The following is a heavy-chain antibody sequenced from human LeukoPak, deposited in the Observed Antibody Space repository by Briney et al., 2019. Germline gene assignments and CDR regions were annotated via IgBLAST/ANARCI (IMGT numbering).Heavy chain of an antibody. D-gene: IGHD5-18*01. CDR1: GFTFSDHF. V-gene: IGHV3-72*01. Sequence: GGSLRLSCAASGFTFSDHFMDWVRQAPGKGLEWVGRTRNKANRYTTEYAASVKGRFTISRDDSKNSLCLHMNSLKTEDTAVYYCARSGYTYFDYWGQGTLVTVSS. J-gene: IGHJ4*02. CDR3: ARSGYTYFDY. CDR2: TRNKANRYTT.